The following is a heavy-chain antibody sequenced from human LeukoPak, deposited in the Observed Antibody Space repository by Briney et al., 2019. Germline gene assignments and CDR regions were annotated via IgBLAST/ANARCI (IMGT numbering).Heavy chain of an antibody. CDR2: IYSDGRT. D-gene: IGHD4-17*01. CDR1: GFTVNNNY. CDR3: AGRPRGDYPYFDY. V-gene: IGHV3-66*01. J-gene: IGHJ4*02. Sequence: PGGSLRLSCAAPGFTVNNNYMTWVRQAPGKGLEWVSLIYSDGRTSYADSVKDRFTISRDNSKNTLYLQMNSLRDEDTAVYYCAGRPRGDYPYFDYWGQGTLVTVSS.